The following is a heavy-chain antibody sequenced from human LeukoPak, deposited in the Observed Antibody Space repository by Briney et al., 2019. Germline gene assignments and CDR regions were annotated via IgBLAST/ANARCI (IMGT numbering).Heavy chain of an antibody. CDR3: AKDESPHFYDSSGYYAS. CDR2: ISGSGGST. CDR1: GFTFSSYA. J-gene: IGHJ5*02. Sequence: GGSLRLSCAASGFTFSSYAMSWARQAPGKGLEWVSAISGSGGSTYYADSVKGRFTISRDNSKNTLYLHMNSLRAEDTAVYYCAKDESPHFYDSSGYYASWGQGTLVTVSS. V-gene: IGHV3-23*01. D-gene: IGHD3-22*01.